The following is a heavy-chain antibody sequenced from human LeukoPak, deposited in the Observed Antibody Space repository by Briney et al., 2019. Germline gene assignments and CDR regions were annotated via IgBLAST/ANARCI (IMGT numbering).Heavy chain of an antibody. J-gene: IGHJ4*02. V-gene: IGHV1-69*04. CDR1: GGTFTNYA. D-gene: IGHD3-9*01. CDR2: IIPILDVT. CDR3: ARGGGVDILTGFQY. Sequence: ASETVSCKASGGTFTNYAINWVRQAPGQGLEWMGRIIPILDVTNYEQKFQGRVTITADQSTSTAYMELSSLRSEDTAVYYCARGGGVDILTGFQYWGQGTLVT.